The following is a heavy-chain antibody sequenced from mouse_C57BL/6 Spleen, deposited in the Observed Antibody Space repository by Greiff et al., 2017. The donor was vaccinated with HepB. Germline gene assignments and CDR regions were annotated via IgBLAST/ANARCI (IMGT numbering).Heavy chain of an antibody. Sequence: VQVVESGAELVRPGASVTLSCKASGYTFTDYEMHWVKQTPVHGLEWIGAIDPETGGTAYNQKFKGKAIQTADKSSSTAYMELRSLTSEDSAVYYCTRAGAMDYWGQGTSVTVSS. CDR3: TRAGAMDY. CDR2: IDPETGGT. CDR1: GYTFTDYE. J-gene: IGHJ4*01. V-gene: IGHV1-15*01.